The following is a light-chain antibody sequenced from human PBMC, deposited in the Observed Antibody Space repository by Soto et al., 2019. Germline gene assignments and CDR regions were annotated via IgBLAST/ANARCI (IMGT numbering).Light chain of an antibody. CDR2: GAS. Sequence: EIVMTRSPATLSVSPGESATLSCRASQSIGSNLAWYQQKPGQAPRLLIHGASTRASGIPVAFSGSGSGTEFTLTISSLQSEHLALYYCQQYYDWPQTFGPGTRVDIK. CDR3: QQYYDWPQT. J-gene: IGKJ3*01. CDR1: QSIGSN. V-gene: IGKV3-15*01.